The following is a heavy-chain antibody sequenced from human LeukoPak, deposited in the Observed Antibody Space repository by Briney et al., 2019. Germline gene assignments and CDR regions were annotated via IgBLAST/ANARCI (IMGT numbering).Heavy chain of an antibody. J-gene: IGHJ1*01. V-gene: IGHV3-23*01. CDR1: GFTFSNYA. CDR2: IRGSGGTT. Sequence: GGSLRLSCAASGFTFSNYAMVWVRQAPGKWLEWVSAIRGSGGTTFYADSVKGRFTVSRDNSKNILYLQMNSLRVEDTAVYYCGRDPNGDYIGDFEFRRWGQGTLVTVSS. CDR3: GRDPNGDYIGDFEFRR. D-gene: IGHD4-17*01.